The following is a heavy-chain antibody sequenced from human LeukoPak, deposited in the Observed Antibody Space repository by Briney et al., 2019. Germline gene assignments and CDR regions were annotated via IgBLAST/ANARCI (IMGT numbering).Heavy chain of an antibody. D-gene: IGHD6-19*01. CDR2: ISSVTTTI. CDR3: ARDGLFSGWYFDY. J-gene: IGHJ4*02. CDR1: GFTLSSYS. V-gene: IGHV3-48*02. Sequence: QAGGSLRLSCAASGFTLSSYSMNWVRQAPGKGLEWISYISSVTTTIYYADSVKGRFTISRDSAKNSLYLQMNSLRDEDTAVYYCARDGLFSGWYFDYWGQGTLVTVSS.